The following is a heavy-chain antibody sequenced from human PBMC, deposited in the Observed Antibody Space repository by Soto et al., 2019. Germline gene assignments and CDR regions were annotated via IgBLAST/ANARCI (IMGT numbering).Heavy chain of an antibody. CDR2: IHGSRSII. V-gene: IGHV3-48*01. D-gene: IGHD5-12*01. Sequence: EVHLVESGGGLVQPGGSLRLSCAASGFTFSSFSMNWIRLAPGKGPEWVAYIHGSRSIIYYADSVKGRFTISRDNAQNSLFLQMNSLIAADTAVYYCARDGRNGYDDYWGEGTQVTVSS. J-gene: IGHJ4*02. CDR1: GFTFSSFS. CDR3: ARDGRNGYDDY.